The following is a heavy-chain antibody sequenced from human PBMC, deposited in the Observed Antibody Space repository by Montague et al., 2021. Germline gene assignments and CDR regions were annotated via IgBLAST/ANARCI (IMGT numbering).Heavy chain of an antibody. CDR2: MFYGGAT. J-gene: IGHJ5*02. CDR3: AKQDYFVSGTSYKGFDP. D-gene: IGHD3-10*01. V-gene: IGHV4-59*08. CDR1: SGSIFHAH. Sequence: SETLSLTCTVSSGSIFHAHWSWVRQPPGKGLEWLGSMFYGGATSNNPSLKSRVTMSIDTSTNQFSLKLSFVTAAYTAVYYCAKQDYFVSGTSYKGFDPWGQGILVTVSS.